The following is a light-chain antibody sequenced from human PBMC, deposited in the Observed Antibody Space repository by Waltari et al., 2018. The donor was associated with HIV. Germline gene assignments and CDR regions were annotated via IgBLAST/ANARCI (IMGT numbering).Light chain of an antibody. V-gene: IGKV1-39*01. CDR1: RNIHKF. CDR3: LQTYNTPLT. J-gene: IGKJ3*01. Sequence: ASRNIHKFLNWFQQKPGKAPELLILAASTLHSGVSSRFSGSGSGTDFTLTINSLQREDFATYYCLQTYNTPLTFGPGTKLDF. CDR2: AAS.